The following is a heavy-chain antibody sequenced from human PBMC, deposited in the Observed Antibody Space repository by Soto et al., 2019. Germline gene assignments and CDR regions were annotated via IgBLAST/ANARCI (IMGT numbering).Heavy chain of an antibody. Sequence: GGSLRLAWAASGFTFSSYWLSWGRQAPGKGLEWVANIKKDVSEKYYVDSVKGRFTTSRDNDKNSLYLQMNSLRAEDTAVYYCARVGHYINGMDVWGQGTTVTVSS. J-gene: IGHJ6*02. D-gene: IGHD4-17*01. CDR3: ARVGHYINGMDV. CDR2: IKKDVSEK. V-gene: IGHV3-7*01. CDR1: GFTFSSYW.